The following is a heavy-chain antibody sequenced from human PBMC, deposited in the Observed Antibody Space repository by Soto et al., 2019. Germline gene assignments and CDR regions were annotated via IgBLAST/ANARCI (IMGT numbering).Heavy chain of an antibody. Sequence: QLQLQESGPGLVKPSETLSLTCTVSGGSISSSSYYWGWIRQPPGKGLEWIGSIYYSGSTYYNPSLKSRFTIPVDTSKNQFSLKLSSVTAADTAVYYCARPDYGDYGMDVWGQGTTVTVSS. CDR2: IYYSGST. J-gene: IGHJ6*02. CDR3: ARPDYGDYGMDV. CDR1: GGSISSSSYY. D-gene: IGHD4-17*01. V-gene: IGHV4-39*01.